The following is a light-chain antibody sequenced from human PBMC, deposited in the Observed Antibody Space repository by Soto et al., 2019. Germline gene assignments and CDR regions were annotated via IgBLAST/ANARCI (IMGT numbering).Light chain of an antibody. J-gene: IGKJ1*01. CDR3: QQYHSYSGT. CDR1: QTIDSW. V-gene: IGKV1-5*03. Sequence: DIQMTQSPSTLSASVGDRVTITCRASQTIDSWLAWYQQRPGKPPNLLIYKASTLASGVPSRFSGSGSGTEFTLTIHSLQPDAFATYYCQQYHSYSGTFGQGTKVDIK. CDR2: KAS.